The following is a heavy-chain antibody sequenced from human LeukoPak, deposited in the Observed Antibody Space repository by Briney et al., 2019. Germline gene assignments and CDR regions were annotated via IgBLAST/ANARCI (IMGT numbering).Heavy chain of an antibody. V-gene: IGHV1-69*13. CDR3: ARDGVGCSSTSCPFDY. J-gene: IGHJ4*02. Sequence: ASVKVSKASGGTLSSYAISWVRQAPGQGLEWMGGIIPIFGTANYAQKFQGRVTITADESTSTAYMELSSLRSEDTAVYYCARDGVGCSSTSCPFDYWGQGTLVTVSS. CDR2: IIPIFGTA. CDR1: GGTLSSYA. D-gene: IGHD2-2*01.